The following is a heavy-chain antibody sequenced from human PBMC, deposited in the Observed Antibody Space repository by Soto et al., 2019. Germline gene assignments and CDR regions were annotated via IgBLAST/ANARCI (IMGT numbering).Heavy chain of an antibody. CDR3: ASEICGYRYGYFVGFCGMDV. CDR1: GFTFSSYA. J-gene: IGHJ6*02. CDR2: ISYDGSNK. Sequence: QVQLVESGGGVVQPGRSLRLSCAASGFTFSSYAMHWVRQAPGKGLEWVAVISYDGSNKYYADSVKGRFTISRDNSKNTLYLQMNSLRAEDTAVYYCASEICGYRYGYFVGFCGMDVWGQGTTVTVSS. D-gene: IGHD5-18*01. V-gene: IGHV3-30-3*01.